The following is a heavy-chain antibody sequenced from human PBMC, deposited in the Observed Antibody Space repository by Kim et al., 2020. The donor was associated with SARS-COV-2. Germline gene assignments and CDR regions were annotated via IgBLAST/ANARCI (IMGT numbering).Heavy chain of an antibody. V-gene: IGHV4-30-2*01. Sequence: SETLSLTCAVSGGSISSGGYSWSWIRQPPGKGLEWIGYIYHSGSTYYNPSLKSRVTISVDRSKNQFSLKLSSVTAADTAVYYCARTLGYYFDYWGQGTLVTVSS. CDR1: GGSISSGGYS. D-gene: IGHD2-2*03. CDR2: IYHSGST. J-gene: IGHJ4*02. CDR3: ARTLGYYFDY.